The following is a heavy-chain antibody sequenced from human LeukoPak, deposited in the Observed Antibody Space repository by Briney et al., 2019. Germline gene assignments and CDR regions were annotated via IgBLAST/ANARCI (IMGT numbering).Heavy chain of an antibody. D-gene: IGHD4-11*01. CDR3: VRGQARETTPAGWGSHLDR. CDR1: GLTIGNHV. Sequence: GGSLRLSCAASGLTIGNHVMHWVRQAPGKGLERVSAIDWKSGTSAYAVSVKGRFTISRDDAKSFLYLQMNSLRPEDTAFYLCVRGQARETTPAGWGSHLDRWGLGTLVTVSS. V-gene: IGHV3-20*04. CDR2: IDWKSGTS. J-gene: IGHJ5*02.